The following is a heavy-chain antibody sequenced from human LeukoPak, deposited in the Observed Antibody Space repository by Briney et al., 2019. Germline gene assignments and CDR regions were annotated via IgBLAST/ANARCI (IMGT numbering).Heavy chain of an antibody. V-gene: IGHV3-48*03. J-gene: IGHJ6*03. CDR2: ISSSGSTI. CDR1: GFTFSSYE. Sequence: GGSLRLSCAASGFTFSSYEMNWVRQAPGKGLEWVSYISSSGSTIYYADSVKGRFTISRDNAKNSLYLQMNSLRAEDTAVYYCARDGDGGGLRYFDWLPRDYYMDVWGKGTTVTISS. D-gene: IGHD3-9*01. CDR3: ARDGDGGGLRYFDWLPRDYYMDV.